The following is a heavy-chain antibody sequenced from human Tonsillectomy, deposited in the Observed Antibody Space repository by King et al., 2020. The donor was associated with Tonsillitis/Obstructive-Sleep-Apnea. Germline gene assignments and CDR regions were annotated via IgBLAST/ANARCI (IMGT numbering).Heavy chain of an antibody. CDR3: AREDIVVVPAARGDAFDI. CDR1: GGSFSGYY. Sequence: VQLPQWGAGMLKPSATLSLTCAVYGGSFSGYYWSWIRQPPGKGLEWIGEISHSGSTNYNPSLKSRVTISVDTSKNQFSLKLSSVTAADTAVYYCAREDIVVVPAARGDAFDIWGQGTMVTVSS. CDR2: ISHSGST. V-gene: IGHV4-34*01. D-gene: IGHD2-2*01. J-gene: IGHJ3*02.